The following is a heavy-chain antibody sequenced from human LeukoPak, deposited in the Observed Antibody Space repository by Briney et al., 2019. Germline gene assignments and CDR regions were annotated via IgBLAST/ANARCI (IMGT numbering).Heavy chain of an antibody. CDR3: VRDRELLFNWFDP. J-gene: IGHJ5*02. CDR1: GGSISSYY. Sequence: SETLSLTCTVSGGSISSYYWSWIRQPAGKGLEWTGRIYTSGSTNYNPSLKSRVTMSVDTSKNQFSLKLSSVTAADTAVYYCVRDRELLFNWFDPWGQGTLVTVSS. D-gene: IGHD1-26*01. V-gene: IGHV4-4*07. CDR2: IYTSGST.